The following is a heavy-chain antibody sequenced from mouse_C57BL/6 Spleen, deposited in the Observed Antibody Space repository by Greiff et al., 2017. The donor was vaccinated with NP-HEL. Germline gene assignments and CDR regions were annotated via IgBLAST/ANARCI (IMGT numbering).Heavy chain of an antibody. D-gene: IGHD1-1*01. Sequence: EVQLQQSGAELVKPGASVKLSCTASGFNIKDYYMHWVKQRTEQGLEWIGRIDPEDGGTKNAPKFQGKATITADTSSNTAYLQLSSLTSEDTAVYYCARSDFITTVVANYFDYWGQCTTLTVSS. J-gene: IGHJ2*01. CDR2: IDPEDGGT. CDR1: GFNIKDYY. V-gene: IGHV14-2*01. CDR3: ARSDFITTVVANYFDY.